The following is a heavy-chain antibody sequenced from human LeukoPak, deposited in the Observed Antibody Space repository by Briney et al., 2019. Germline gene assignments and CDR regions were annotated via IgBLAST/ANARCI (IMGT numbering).Heavy chain of an antibody. Sequence: SCKASGGTFSSYAMSWVRQAPGKGLEWGSAISGSGGSTYYADSVKGRFTISRDNSKNTLYLQMNSLRAEDTAVYYCAKLRGEYYYYGMDVWGQGTTVTVSS. D-gene: IGHD3-16*01. CDR2: ISGSGGST. J-gene: IGHJ6*02. V-gene: IGHV3-23*01. CDR1: GGTFSSYA. CDR3: AKLRGEYYYYGMDV.